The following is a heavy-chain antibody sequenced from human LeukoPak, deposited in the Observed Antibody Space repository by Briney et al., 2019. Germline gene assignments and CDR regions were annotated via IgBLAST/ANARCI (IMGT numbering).Heavy chain of an antibody. CDR1: GGSISSYY. V-gene: IGHV4-59*01. CDR3: ARGCGGDCYYLDY. Sequence: SETLSLTCAVPGGSISSYYWSWIRQPPGRGLEWIGYIYYSGSTNYNPSLKSRVTISVDTSKNQFSLKLSSVTAADTAVYYCARGCGGDCYYLDYWGQGTLVTVS. J-gene: IGHJ4*02. D-gene: IGHD2-21*01. CDR2: IYYSGST.